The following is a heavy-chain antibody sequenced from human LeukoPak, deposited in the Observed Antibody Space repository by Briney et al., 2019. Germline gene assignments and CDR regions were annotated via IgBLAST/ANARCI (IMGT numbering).Heavy chain of an antibody. J-gene: IGHJ5*02. CDR2: ISGSGGST. Sequence: GGSLRLSCAASGFTFSNYAMTWVRQAPGKGLEWVSAISGSGGSTYYADSVKGRFTISRDNSKNTLYLQMNSLRAEDTAVYYCAKARMALSGSYNPWGQGTPVTVSS. CDR1: GFTFSNYA. D-gene: IGHD3-10*01. V-gene: IGHV3-23*01. CDR3: AKARMALSGSYNP.